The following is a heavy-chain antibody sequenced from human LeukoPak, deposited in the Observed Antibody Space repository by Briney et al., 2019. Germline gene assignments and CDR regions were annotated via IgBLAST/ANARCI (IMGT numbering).Heavy chain of an antibody. J-gene: IGHJ4*02. V-gene: IGHV3-7*03. D-gene: IGHD6-6*01. Sequence: GGSLRLSCATSGFPFTNYWMTWVRQAPGKGLEWVANIKQDGSVKYYVDSVKGRFTISRDNAKNSLYLQMISLRAEDTAVYKYARIGYSSSSLDFWGRGTLVTVSS. CDR1: GFPFTNYW. CDR3: ARIGYSSSSLDF. CDR2: IKQDGSVK.